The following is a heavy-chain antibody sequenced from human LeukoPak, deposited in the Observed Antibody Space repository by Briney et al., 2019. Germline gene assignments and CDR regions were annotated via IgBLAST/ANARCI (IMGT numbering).Heavy chain of an antibody. Sequence: GASVKVSCKASGYTFTSYDTNWVRQATGQGLEWMGWMNPNSGNTGYAQKFQGRVTMTRNTSISTAYMELSSLRSEDTAVYYCARARYCSGGSCYRRAEYFQHWGQGTLVTVSS. V-gene: IGHV1-8*01. J-gene: IGHJ1*01. CDR1: GYTFTSYD. CDR3: ARARYCSGGSCYRRAEYFQH. D-gene: IGHD2-15*01. CDR2: MNPNSGNT.